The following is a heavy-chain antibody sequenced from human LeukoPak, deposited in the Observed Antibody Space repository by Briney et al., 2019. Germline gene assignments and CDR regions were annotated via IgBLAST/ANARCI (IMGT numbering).Heavy chain of an antibody. D-gene: IGHD2/OR15-2a*01. J-gene: IGHJ5*02. Sequence: GGSLRLSCAASGFTFSSYAMSWVRQAPGKGLEWVSAISGSGGSTYYADSVKGRFTISRDNAKNSLYLQMNSLRAEDTAVYYCARVLRSTNWFDPWGQGTLVTVSS. V-gene: IGHV3-23*01. CDR2: ISGSGGST. CDR1: GFTFSSYA. CDR3: ARVLRSTNWFDP.